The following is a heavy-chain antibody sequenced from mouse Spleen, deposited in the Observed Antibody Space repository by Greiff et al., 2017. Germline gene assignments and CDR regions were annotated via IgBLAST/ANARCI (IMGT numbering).Heavy chain of an antibody. Sequence: QVQLQQPGAELVKPGASVKLSCKASGYTFTSYWMQWVKQRPGQGLEWIGEIDPSDSYTNYNQKFKGKATLTVDTSSSTAYMQLSSLTSEDSAVYYCARNYYGGGFYYAMDYWGQGTSVTVSS. V-gene: IGHV1-50*01. CDR3: ARNYYGGGFYYAMDY. J-gene: IGHJ4*01. D-gene: IGHD1-1*01. CDR1: GYTFTSYW. CDR2: IDPSDSYT.